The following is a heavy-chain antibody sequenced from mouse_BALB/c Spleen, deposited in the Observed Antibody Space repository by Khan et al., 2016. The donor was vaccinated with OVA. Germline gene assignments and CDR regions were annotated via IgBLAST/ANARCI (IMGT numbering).Heavy chain of an antibody. Sequence: QLLESGPELKKPGEIVKISCKASGYTFTNYGMNWVKQAPGKGLKWMGWINTYTGETTYADDFKGRFAFSLETSASTAYLQINSRRNEDTATYFCVKGDDYDGTYWGQGTLITVS. CDR3: VKGDDYDGTY. CDR2: INTYTGET. V-gene: IGHV9-3-1*01. CDR1: GYTFTNYG. D-gene: IGHD2-4*01. J-gene: IGHJ3*01.